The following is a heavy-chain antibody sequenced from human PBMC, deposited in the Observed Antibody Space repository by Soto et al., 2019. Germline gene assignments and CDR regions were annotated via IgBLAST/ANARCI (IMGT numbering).Heavy chain of an antibody. V-gene: IGHV1-69*13. CDR2: IIPILGTA. CDR3: ARGDYGDYVDYYYGMDV. Sequence: SVKVSCKASGGTFSSYAISWVRQAPGQGLEWMGGIIPILGTANYAQKFQGRVTITADESTSTAYMELSSLRSEDTAVYYCARGDYGDYVDYYYGMDVWGQGXTVTVYS. D-gene: IGHD4-17*01. J-gene: IGHJ6*02. CDR1: GGTFSSYA.